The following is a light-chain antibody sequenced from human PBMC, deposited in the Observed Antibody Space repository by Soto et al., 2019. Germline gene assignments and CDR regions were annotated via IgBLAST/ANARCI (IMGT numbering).Light chain of an antibody. CDR3: QSYDSSLSAPVV. CDR2: GNS. CDR1: SSNIGAGYD. J-gene: IGLJ2*01. Sequence: QPVLTQPPSVAGAPGQRVTISCTGSSSNIGAGYDVHWYQQLPGTVPKLLIYGNSNRPSGVPDRFSGSKSGTSASLAITGLQAEDEADYYCQSYDSSLSAPVVFGGGTKVTVL. V-gene: IGLV1-40*01.